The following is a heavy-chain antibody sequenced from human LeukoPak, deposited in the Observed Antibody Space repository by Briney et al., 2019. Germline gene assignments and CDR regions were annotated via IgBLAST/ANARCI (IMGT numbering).Heavy chain of an antibody. CDR3: ARGGLWSGQIDY. Sequence: PSETLSLTCTVSGGSISSYYWSWIRQPPGKGLEWIGYIYYSGSTNYNPSLKSRVTISVDTSKNQFSLKLSSVTAADTAVYYCARGGLWSGQIDYWGQGTLVTVSS. J-gene: IGHJ4*02. D-gene: IGHD3-3*01. V-gene: IGHV4-59*01. CDR1: GGSISSYY. CDR2: IYYSGST.